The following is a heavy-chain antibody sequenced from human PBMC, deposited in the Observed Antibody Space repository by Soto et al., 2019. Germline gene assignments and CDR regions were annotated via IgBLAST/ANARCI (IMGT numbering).Heavy chain of an antibody. J-gene: IGHJ4*02. CDR2: INRNGNEK. D-gene: IGHD6-13*01. Sequence: GGSLRLSCAASGFTFSNYWMSWVRQAPGKGLEWVANINRNGNEKYYVDSVEGRFTISRDNAKNSLYLQVNSLRVEDTAVYFCARAASVGTVDYWGQGTLGTVSS. CDR3: ARAASVGTVDY. V-gene: IGHV3-7*01. CDR1: GFTFSNYW.